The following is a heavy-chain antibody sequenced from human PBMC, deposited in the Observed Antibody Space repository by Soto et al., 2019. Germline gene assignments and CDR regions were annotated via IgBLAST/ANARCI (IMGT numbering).Heavy chain of an antibody. CDR1: GYTFTSYA. Sequence: ASVKVSCKASGYTFTSYAMHWVRQAPGQRLEWMGWINAGNGNTKYSQKFQGRVTITRDTSASTAYMELSSLRSEDTAVYYCARLEGYYYGSGSYPPHFDYWGQGTLVTAS. V-gene: IGHV1-3*01. CDR3: ARLEGYYYGSGSYPPHFDY. D-gene: IGHD3-10*01. J-gene: IGHJ4*02. CDR2: INAGNGNT.